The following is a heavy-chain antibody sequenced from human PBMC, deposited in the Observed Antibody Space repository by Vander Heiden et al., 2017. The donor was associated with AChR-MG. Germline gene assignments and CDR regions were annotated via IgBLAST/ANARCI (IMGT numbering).Heavy chain of an antibody. CDR3: ARILYGGTYYYYYYMDV. CDR1: GLSLSSARLG. D-gene: IGHD4-17*01. Sequence: VPLKESGPVLVKPTETLTLTCTVAGLSLSSARLGVSWIRQPPGKALEWLAHIFAHDEKSYSTSLKSRLTISKDTSKSQVVLTMTNMDPVHTATYYCARILYGGTYYYYYYMDVWGKGTTVTVSS. V-gene: IGHV2-26*01. J-gene: IGHJ6*03. CDR2: IFAHDEK.